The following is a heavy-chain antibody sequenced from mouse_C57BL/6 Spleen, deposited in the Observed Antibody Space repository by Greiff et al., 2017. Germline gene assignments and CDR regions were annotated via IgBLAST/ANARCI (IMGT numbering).Heavy chain of an antibody. CDR1: GYTFTDYY. D-gene: IGHD2-1*01. CDR3: ARENKTHYYGTRGDY. CDR2: IGPGCGST. V-gene: IGHV1-77*01. J-gene: IGHJ2*02. Sequence: QVHVKQSGAELVKPGASVKISCKASGYTFTDYYINWVQQRPGQGLEWIGKIGPGCGSTYYNETFKGKATLTADKSSSTAYMQLSSLTSEDSAVYFCARENKTHYYGTRGDYWGQGTSRTVSS.